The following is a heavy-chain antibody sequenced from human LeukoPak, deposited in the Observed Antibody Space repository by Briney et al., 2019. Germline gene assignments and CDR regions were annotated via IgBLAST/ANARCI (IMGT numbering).Heavy chain of an antibody. CDR3: AKDSPYCSGGSCLIDY. D-gene: IGHD2-15*01. CDR2: ISGSVGST. CDR1: GFTFSSYA. J-gene: IGHJ4*02. V-gene: IGHV3-23*01. Sequence: PGGSLRLSCAASGFTFSSYAMSWVRQAPGKGLEWVSAISGSVGSTYYADSVKGRFTISRDNSKNTLYLQMNSLRAEDTAVYYCAKDSPYCSGGSCLIDYWGQGTLVTVSS.